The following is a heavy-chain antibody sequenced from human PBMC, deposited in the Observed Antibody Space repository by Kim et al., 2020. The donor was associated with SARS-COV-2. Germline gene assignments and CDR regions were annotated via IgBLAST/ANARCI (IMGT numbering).Heavy chain of an antibody. D-gene: IGHD6-13*01. CDR3: APQGAVAADGGY. J-gene: IGHJ4*02. V-gene: IGHV3-7*03. Sequence: GGSLRLSCAASGFTFSRYWMSWVRQAPGKGLEWVANINQNGRDKYYVDSVKGRFTISRDNAKNSLYLQMNSLRAEDTAVYYCAPQGAVAADGGYWGQGA. CDR2: INQNGRDK. CDR1: GFTFSRYW.